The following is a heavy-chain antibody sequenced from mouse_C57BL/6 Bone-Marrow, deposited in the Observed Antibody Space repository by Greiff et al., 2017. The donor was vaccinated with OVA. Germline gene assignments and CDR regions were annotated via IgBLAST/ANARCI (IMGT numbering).Heavy chain of an antibody. CDR3: ARMKTAQRGGDYFDY. Sequence: VKLMESGPGLVAPSQSLSITCTVSGFSLTSYAISWVRQPPGKGLEWLGVIWTGGGTNYNSALKSRLSISKDNSKSQVFLKMNSLQTDDTARYYCARMKTAQRGGDYFDYWGQGTTLTVSS. J-gene: IGHJ2*01. CDR2: IWTGGGT. V-gene: IGHV2-9-1*01. CDR1: GFSLTSYA. D-gene: IGHD3-2*02.